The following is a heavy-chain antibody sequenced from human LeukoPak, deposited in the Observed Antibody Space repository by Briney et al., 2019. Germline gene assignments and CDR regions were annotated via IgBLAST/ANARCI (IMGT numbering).Heavy chain of an antibody. CDR3: ARDHIVVVPAEHSYDYYYYYGMDV. J-gene: IGHJ6*02. V-gene: IGHV3-74*01. CDR1: GITFGNNW. CDR2: INSDGGGA. D-gene: IGHD2-2*01. Sequence: PGGSLRLSCAASGITFGNNWMHWVRQGPGKGLVWISRINSDGGGAIYADSVKGRFTVSRDNAKNTLYLQMNSLRAEDTAVYYCARDHIVVVPAEHSYDYYYYYGMDVWGQGTTDTVSS.